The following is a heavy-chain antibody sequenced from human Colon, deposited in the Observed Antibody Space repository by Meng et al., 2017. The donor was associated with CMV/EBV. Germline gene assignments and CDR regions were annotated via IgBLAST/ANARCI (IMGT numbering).Heavy chain of an antibody. CDR3: ARGSGQYTGHDWYFDL. CDR2: VYYNGNT. Sequence: SETLSLTCTVFGASLSGYYWSWIRLSPRKGLEWSGNVYYNGNTNNNPSLKSRVAISVDPSKNQFSLKLTSVTPADTAVYFCARGSGQYTGHDWYFDLWGRGTLVTVSS. J-gene: IGHJ2*01. CDR1: GASLSGYY. D-gene: IGHD3-3*01. V-gene: IGHV4-59*01.